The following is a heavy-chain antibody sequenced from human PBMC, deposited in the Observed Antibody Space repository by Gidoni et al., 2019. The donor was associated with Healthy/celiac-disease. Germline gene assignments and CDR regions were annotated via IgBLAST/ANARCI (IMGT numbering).Heavy chain of an antibody. V-gene: IGHV3-23*01. CDR2: ISGSGGST. Sequence: EVQLLESGGGLVQPGGSLRLSCAASGFTCSSYAVSWVRQAPGKGLEWVSAISGSGGSTYYADSVKGRFTISRDNSKNTLYLQMNSLRAEDTAVYYCAKDPQAYCGGDCYSPHFDYWGQGTLVTVSS. CDR3: AKDPQAYCGGDCYSPHFDY. D-gene: IGHD2-21*02. J-gene: IGHJ4*02. CDR1: GFTCSSYA.